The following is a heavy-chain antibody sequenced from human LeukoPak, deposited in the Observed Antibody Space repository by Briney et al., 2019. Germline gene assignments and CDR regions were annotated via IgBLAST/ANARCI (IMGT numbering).Heavy chain of an antibody. D-gene: IGHD6-13*01. V-gene: IGHV3-66*01. CDR1: GFTPSSIY. CDR2: IYSGGST. CDR3: ARAPYSSSWYFDY. J-gene: IGHJ4*02. Sequence: GSLRLSCAPSGFTPSSIYMTWVRQAPGEGLEWVSVIYSGGSTHYAGSVKGRFTISRDNSKNTVYLQMNSLRAEDTAVYHCARAPYSSSWYFDYWGQGTLVTVSS.